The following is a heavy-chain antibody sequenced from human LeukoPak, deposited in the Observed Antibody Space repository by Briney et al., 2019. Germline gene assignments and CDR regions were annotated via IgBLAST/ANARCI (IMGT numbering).Heavy chain of an antibody. D-gene: IGHD1-14*01. CDR1: GFTFKPYG. Sequence: PGGSLRLSCVASGFTFKPYGMSWVRQAPGKGLEWVSAISGSGGSTYYADSVKGRFTISRDNSKNTLYLQMNSLRAEDTAVYYCAKVSGTWIDYWGQGTLVTVSS. J-gene: IGHJ4*02. CDR3: AKVSGTWIDY. CDR2: ISGSGGST. V-gene: IGHV3-23*01.